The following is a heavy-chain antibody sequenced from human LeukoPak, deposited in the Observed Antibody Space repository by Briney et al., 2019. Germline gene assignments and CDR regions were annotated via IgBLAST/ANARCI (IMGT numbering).Heavy chain of an antibody. Sequence: SETLSLTCTVSGDTISGYYWNWIRQPPGKGLEWIGYMYYSGSTNYNPSLKSRVAISVDKSENHISLKLTSVTAADTAVYYCAREGGPYRPLDYSGQGTLVTVAS. CDR3: AREGGPYRPLDY. V-gene: IGHV4-59*12. CDR1: GDTISGYY. CDR2: MYYSGST. J-gene: IGHJ4*02.